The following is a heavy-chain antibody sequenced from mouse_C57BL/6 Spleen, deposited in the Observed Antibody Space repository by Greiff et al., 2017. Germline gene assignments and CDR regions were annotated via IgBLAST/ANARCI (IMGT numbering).Heavy chain of an antibody. CDR2: IYPRSGNT. Sequence: QVQLKQSGAELARPGASVTLSCKASGYTFTSYGIRWVKQRTVQGLEWIGAIYPRSGNTSYNEKFKGKAILTADKSSSTAYMELRSLTSEDSAVXFCARRSQSTFAYWGQGTLVTVSA. D-gene: IGHD3-2*02. V-gene: IGHV1-81*01. CDR3: ARRSQSTFAY. J-gene: IGHJ3*01. CDR1: GYTFTSYG.